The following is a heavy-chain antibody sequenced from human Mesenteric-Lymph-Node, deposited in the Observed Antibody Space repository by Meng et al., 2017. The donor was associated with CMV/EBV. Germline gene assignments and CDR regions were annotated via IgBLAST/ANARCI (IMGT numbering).Heavy chain of an antibody. CDR2: INSDGSST. J-gene: IGHJ6*02. CDR3: AGGMDV. Sequence: GGSLRLSCAASEFPFSSYNMNWVRQAPGKGLVWVSRINSDGSSTSYADSVKDRFTISRDNAENTLYLQMNSLRAEDTAVYYCAGGMDVWGQGTTVTVSS. V-gene: IGHV3-74*01. CDR1: EFPFSSYN.